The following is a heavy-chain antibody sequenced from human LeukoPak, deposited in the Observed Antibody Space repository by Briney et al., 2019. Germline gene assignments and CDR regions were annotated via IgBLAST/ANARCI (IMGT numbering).Heavy chain of an antibody. Sequence: GASVKVSCKASGYTFTSYDINWVRQATGQGLEWMGWMNPNSGNTGYAQKFQGRVTMTRNTSISTAYMELSSLRSEDTAVYYCASCSGGSCYSYYGMDVWGQGTTVTVSS. CDR1: GYTFTSYD. D-gene: IGHD2-15*01. V-gene: IGHV1-8*01. CDR2: MNPNSGNT. J-gene: IGHJ6*02. CDR3: ASCSGGSCYSYYGMDV.